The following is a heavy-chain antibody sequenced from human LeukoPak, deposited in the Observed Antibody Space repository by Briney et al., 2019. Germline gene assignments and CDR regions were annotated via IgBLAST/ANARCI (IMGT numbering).Heavy chain of an antibody. J-gene: IGHJ4*02. CDR2: VYYSGTN. V-gene: IGHV4-59*08. CDR3: ARTKSGWYYSDY. D-gene: IGHD6-19*01. Sequence: ELIGYVYYSGTNNYNPSLESRVTILVDTSKNQFSLNLSSVTAADTAVYYCARTKSGWYYSDYWCQGTLVSVSS.